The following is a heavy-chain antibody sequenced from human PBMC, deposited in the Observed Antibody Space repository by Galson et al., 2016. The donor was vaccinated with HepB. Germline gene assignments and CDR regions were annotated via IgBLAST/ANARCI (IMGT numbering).Heavy chain of an antibody. D-gene: IGHD6-13*01. CDR3: ARVVSSPHPPRFDF. CDR2: VYYSGRT. V-gene: IGHV4-38-2*02. J-gene: IGHJ4*02. Sequence: SETLSLTCTVSGYSISTGFYWAWIRQPPGKGLEWIGSVYYSGRTYYNPSLKSRITTSVDTSENNFSLKLSSVTAADTAVYYCARVVSSPHPPRFDFWGRGALATVSS. CDR1: GYSISTGFY.